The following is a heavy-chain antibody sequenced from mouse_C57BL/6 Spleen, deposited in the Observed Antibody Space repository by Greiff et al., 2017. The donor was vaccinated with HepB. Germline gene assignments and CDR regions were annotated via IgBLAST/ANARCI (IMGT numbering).Heavy chain of an antibody. Sequence: VQLQESGTELVKPGASVKLSCKASGYTFTSYWMHWVKQRPGQGLEWIGNINPSNGGTNYNEKFKSKATLTVDKSSSTAYMQLSSLTSEDSAVYYCARGKIYDGPRDWFAYWGQGTLVTVSA. CDR2: INPSNGGT. V-gene: IGHV1-53*01. J-gene: IGHJ3*01. CDR1: GYTFTSYW. CDR3: ARGKIYDGPRDWFAY. D-gene: IGHD2-1*01.